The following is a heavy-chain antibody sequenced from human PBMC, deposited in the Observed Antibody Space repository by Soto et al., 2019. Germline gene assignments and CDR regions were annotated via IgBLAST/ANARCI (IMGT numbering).Heavy chain of an antibody. CDR3: ARESYYGSGATVVGY. CDR1: GGSISNFY. J-gene: IGHJ4*02. D-gene: IGHD3-10*01. CDR2: IYYSGTT. V-gene: IGHV4-59*01. Sequence: SETLSLTCTVSGGSISNFYWSWIRQPPGKGLEWIGYIYYSGTTSYNPSLNSRVTISVDTSKNQFSLKINSVTAADTAEYYCARESYYGSGATVVGYWGLGTLVTVSS.